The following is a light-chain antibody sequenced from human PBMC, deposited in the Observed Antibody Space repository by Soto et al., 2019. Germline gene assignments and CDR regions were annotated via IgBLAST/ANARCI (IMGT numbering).Light chain of an antibody. V-gene: IGKV1-5*01. CDR2: DAS. Sequence: DIQMTQSPSTLSASVGDRVTSTCRASQTIGTWLAWYQQKPGKAPELLIYDASTLEGGVPSRFSGSGSGTEFSLTITSLQPDDFATFYCQQYSSFSRTFGQGTKV. J-gene: IGKJ1*01. CDR1: QTIGTW. CDR3: QQYSSFSRT.